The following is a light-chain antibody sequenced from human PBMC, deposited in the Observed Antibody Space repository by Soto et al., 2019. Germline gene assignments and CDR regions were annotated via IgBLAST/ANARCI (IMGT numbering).Light chain of an antibody. CDR1: QTVTTD. CDR3: QQYNNWASWT. J-gene: IGKJ1*01. V-gene: IGKV3-15*01. CDR2: GAS. Sequence: EIVITQSPVTLSVSPGERATLSCRVSQTVTTDLAWYQQKPGQAPRLVIYGASTRATGIPARFSGSGSGTEFTLTISNLQSEDFAVYYCQQYNNWASWTFGQGTKV.